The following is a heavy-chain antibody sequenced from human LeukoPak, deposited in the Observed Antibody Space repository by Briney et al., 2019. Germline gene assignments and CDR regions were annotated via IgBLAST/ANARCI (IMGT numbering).Heavy chain of an antibody. J-gene: IGHJ5*02. CDR1: GGSISSYY. Sequence: SETLSLTCTVPGGSISSYYWSWIRQPPGKGLEWIGEINHSGSTNYNPSLKSRVTISVDTSKNQFSLKLSSVTAADTAVYYCAREGGYCSSTSCYFRGGRWFDPWGQGTLVTVSS. CDR2: INHSGST. CDR3: AREGGYCSSTSCYFRGGRWFDP. V-gene: IGHV4-34*01. D-gene: IGHD2-2*01.